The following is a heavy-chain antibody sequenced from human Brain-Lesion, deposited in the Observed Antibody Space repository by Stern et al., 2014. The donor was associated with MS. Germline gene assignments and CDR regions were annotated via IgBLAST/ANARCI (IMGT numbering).Heavy chain of an antibody. V-gene: IGHV4-39*01. Sequence: QVQLQQSGPGLVKPSETLSLTCTVSGGSISSSTYYWAWIRQPPGKGLEWIVYIYYSGFTYYNPSLKSRVTISVAMSKNQFPLNLSSVTAADTAIYYCARHDSVPRPSQLYSARDRGPGYFDYWGQGTLVTVSS. CDR3: ARHDSVPRPSQLYSARDRGPGYFDY. CDR2: IYYSGFT. J-gene: IGHJ4*02. D-gene: IGHD1-26*01. CDR1: GGSISSSTYY.